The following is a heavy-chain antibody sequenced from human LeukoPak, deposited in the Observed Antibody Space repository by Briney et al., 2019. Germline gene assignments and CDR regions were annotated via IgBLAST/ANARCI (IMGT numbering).Heavy chain of an antibody. CDR3: ARPYCSGGSCYDIDY. Sequence: PGGSLRLSCAASGFTFSSYWMHWVRQAPGKGLVWVSRIDSDGSSTTYADSVKGRFTISRDNAKNTLYLQMNSLRAVDTAVYYCARPYCSGGSCYDIDYWGQGTLVTVSS. CDR1: GFTFSSYW. D-gene: IGHD2-15*01. CDR2: IDSDGSST. V-gene: IGHV3-74*01. J-gene: IGHJ4*02.